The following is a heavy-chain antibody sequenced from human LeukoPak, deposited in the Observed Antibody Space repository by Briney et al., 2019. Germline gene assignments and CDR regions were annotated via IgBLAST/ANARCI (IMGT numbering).Heavy chain of an antibody. CDR2: INPSGGST. CDR1: GGTFSSYA. J-gene: IGHJ3*02. V-gene: IGHV1-46*01. CDR3: ARSSAKIVVMDYGHAFDI. Sequence: GASVKVSCKASGGTFSSYAINWVRQAPGQGLEWMGIINPSGGSTSYAQKFQGRVTMTRDTSTSTVYMELSSLRSEDTAVYYCARSSAKIVVMDYGHAFDIWGQGTMVTVSS. D-gene: IGHD3-22*01.